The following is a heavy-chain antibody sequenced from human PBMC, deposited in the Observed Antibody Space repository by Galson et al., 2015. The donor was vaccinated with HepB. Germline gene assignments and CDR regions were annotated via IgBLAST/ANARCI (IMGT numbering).Heavy chain of an antibody. CDR3: AKFQGNRSPYDMDV. D-gene: IGHD3-10*01. CDR2: ISGSAAMT. CDR1: GFTFSSYA. Sequence: SLRLSCAASGFTFSSYAMSWVRQAPGKGLECVSSISGSAAMTYYVDSVKGLFTISRDNSKKMLYLQMNSLRAEDTAVYYFAKFQGNRSPYDMDVWGQGTTVTVSS. J-gene: IGHJ6*02. V-gene: IGHV3-23*01.